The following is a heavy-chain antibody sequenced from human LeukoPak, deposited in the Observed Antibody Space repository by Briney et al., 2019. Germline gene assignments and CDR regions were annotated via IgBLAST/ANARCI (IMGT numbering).Heavy chain of an antibody. J-gene: IGHJ6*03. V-gene: IGHV4-34*01. Sequence: KTSETLSLTCAVYGGSFSGYYWSWIRQPPGKGLEWIGEINHSGSTNYNPSLKSRVTISVDTSKNQFSLKLSSVTAADTAVYYCARFRIAARLRYYHYMDVWGKGTTVTVSS. D-gene: IGHD6-6*01. CDR3: ARFRIAARLRYYHYMDV. CDR2: INHSGST. CDR1: GGSFSGYY.